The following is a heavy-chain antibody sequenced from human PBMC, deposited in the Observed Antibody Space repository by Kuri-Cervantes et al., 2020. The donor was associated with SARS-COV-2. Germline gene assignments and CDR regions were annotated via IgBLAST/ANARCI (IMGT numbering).Heavy chain of an antibody. CDR2: ISGSGGST. V-gene: IGHV3-23*01. Sequence: GGSLRLSCAASGFTFSSYAMSWVRQAPGEGLEWVSAISGSGGSTYYEDCVKGRFTISRDNSKNTLYLQMNSLRAEDTAVYYCAKDSSPLYYYYGMDVWAKGTTVTVPS. J-gene: IGHJ6*04. CDR3: AKDSSPLYYYYGMDV. CDR1: GFTFSSYA.